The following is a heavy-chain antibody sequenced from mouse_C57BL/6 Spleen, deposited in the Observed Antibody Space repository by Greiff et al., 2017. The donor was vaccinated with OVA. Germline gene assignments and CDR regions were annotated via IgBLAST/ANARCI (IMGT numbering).Heavy chain of an antibody. Sequence: VQLQQPGAELAKPGASVKMSCKASGYTFTSYWITWVKQRPGQGLEWIGDIYPGSGSTNYNEKFKSKATLTVDTSSSTAYMQLSSLTSEDSAVYYCARGDYGSSWFAYWGQGTLVTVSA. J-gene: IGHJ3*01. CDR3: ARGDYGSSWFAY. CDR1: GYTFTSYW. D-gene: IGHD1-1*01. CDR2: IYPGSGST. V-gene: IGHV1-55*01.